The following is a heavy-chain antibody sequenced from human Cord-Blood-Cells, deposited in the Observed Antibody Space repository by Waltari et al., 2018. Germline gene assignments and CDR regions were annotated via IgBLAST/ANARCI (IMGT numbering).Heavy chain of an antibody. Sequence: QVQLVQSGAEVKKPGASVKVSCKASGYTFTGYYMHWVRQAPGQGLEWMGWIKPNRGGTNYAQKFQGRVTMTRDTSISTAYMELSRLRSDDTAVYYCARARRFLEWPPDAFDIWGQGTMVTVSS. CDR3: ARARRFLEWPPDAFDI. J-gene: IGHJ3*02. V-gene: IGHV1-2*02. CDR2: IKPNRGGT. CDR1: GYTFTGYY. D-gene: IGHD3-3*01.